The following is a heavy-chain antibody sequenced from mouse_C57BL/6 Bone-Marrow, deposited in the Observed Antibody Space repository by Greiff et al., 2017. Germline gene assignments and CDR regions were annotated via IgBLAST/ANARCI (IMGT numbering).Heavy chain of an antibody. D-gene: IGHD2-4*01. J-gene: IGHJ4*01. V-gene: IGHV3-6*01. Sequence: ESGPGLVKPSQSLSLTCSVTGYSITSGYYWNWIRQFPGNKLEWMGYISYDGSNNYNPSLKNRISITRDTSKNQFFLKLNSVTTEDTATYYCASGPYDYDPYYYAMDYWGQGTSVTVSS. CDR2: ISYDGSN. CDR3: ASGPYDYDPYYYAMDY. CDR1: GYSITSGYY.